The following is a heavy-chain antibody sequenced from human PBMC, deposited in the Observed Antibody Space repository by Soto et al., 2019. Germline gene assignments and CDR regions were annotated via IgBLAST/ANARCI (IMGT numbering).Heavy chain of an antibody. CDR1: GGSFSSYA. D-gene: IGHD5-18*01. CDR2: IIPIFGTA. J-gene: IGHJ3*02. CDR3: ARESPRIQIPLLVAFDI. Sequence: SLTVSCKSSGGSFSSYAISWVRQAPGQGLEWMGGIIPIFGTANYAQKFQGRVTITADESTSTAYMELSSLRAEDTAVYYCARESPRIQIPLLVAFDIWGQGTTVTVSS. V-gene: IGHV1-69*13.